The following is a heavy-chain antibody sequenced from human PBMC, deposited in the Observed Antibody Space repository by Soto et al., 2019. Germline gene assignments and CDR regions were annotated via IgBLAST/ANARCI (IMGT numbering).Heavy chain of an antibody. J-gene: IGHJ4*02. D-gene: IGHD3-22*01. CDR3: ARGNYDSSGYYYDY. CDR2: IIPILGIA. CDR1: GGTFSSYA. Sequence: ASVKVSCKASGGTFSSYAISWVRQAPGQGLAWMGGIIPILGIANYAQKFQGRVTITADKSTSTAYMELSSLRYEDTAVYYCARGNYDSSGYYYDYWGQGTLVTVSS. V-gene: IGHV1-69*10.